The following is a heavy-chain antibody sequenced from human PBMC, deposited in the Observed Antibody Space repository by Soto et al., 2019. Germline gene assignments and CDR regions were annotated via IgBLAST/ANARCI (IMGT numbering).Heavy chain of an antibody. D-gene: IGHD2-15*01. CDR3: ESDLTVDCSRGSCSYYYYGMDV. CDR1: GITFSSYG. CDR2: IWNNGSTK. V-gene: IGHV3-33*01. Sequence: GGSLRLSVVASGITFSSYGIYWGGQAPGKGRGGVAVIWNNGSTKSYEDYVTRRFTLSTDTSKTTLYMQMNSLSGEDAAVYYCESDLTVDCSRGSCSYYYYGMDVWGQGTTVTVSS. J-gene: IGHJ6*02.